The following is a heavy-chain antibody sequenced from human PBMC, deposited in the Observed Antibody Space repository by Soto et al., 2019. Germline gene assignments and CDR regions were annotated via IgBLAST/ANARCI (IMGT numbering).Heavy chain of an antibody. D-gene: IGHD7-27*01. J-gene: IGHJ4*01. CDR2: MNPDSGST. CDR3: TRSRRETGVDSDH. Sequence: ASVKVSCKASGYTFTSYDINWVRQATGQGLEWMGWMNPDSGSTGYVQRFQGRVTMTRDTSVSTAYLELSSLTSEDTAVYYCTRSRRETGVDSDHWGGRSPVTVSS. CDR1: GYTFTSYD. V-gene: IGHV1-8*01.